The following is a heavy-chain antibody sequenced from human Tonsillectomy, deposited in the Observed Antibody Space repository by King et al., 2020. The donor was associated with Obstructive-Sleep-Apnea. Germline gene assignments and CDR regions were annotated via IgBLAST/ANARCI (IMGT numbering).Heavy chain of an antibody. D-gene: IGHD6-13*01. CDR3: AKATAAAGTFADY. Sequence: VQLVESGGGVVQPGGSLRLSCAASGFSFSSYGMHWVRQAPGKGLEWVAFIRYDGSNKYYADSVKGRFTISRDTSKKTLDLQMNSLRAEDTAVFYCAKATAAAGTFADYWGQGTLVTVSS. CDR1: GFSFSSYG. J-gene: IGHJ4*02. CDR2: IRYDGSNK. V-gene: IGHV3-30*02.